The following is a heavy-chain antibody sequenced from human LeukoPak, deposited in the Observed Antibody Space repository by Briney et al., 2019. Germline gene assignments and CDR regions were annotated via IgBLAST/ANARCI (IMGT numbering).Heavy chain of an antibody. J-gene: IGHJ4*02. CDR3: AKDIGSSWYGEGFDY. CDR2: ISWNSGSI. CDR1: GFTFDDYA. D-gene: IGHD6-13*01. V-gene: IGHV3-9*01. Sequence: PGGSLRLSCAASGFTFDDYATHWVRQAPGKGLEWVSGISWNSGSIGYADSVKGRFTISRDNAKNSLYLQMNSLRAEDTALYYCAKDIGSSWYGEGFDYWGQGTLVTVSS.